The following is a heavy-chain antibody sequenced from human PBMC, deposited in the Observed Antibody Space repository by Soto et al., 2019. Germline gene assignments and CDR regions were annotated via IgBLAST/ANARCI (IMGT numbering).Heavy chain of an antibody. CDR2: INSNGSST. CDR1: GFTFSGYC. Sequence: PGGSLRLSCAASGFTFSGYCMHWVRQAPGKGLEWVSRINSNGSSTSYADSVKGRFTISRANAKNSLYLQMNSLRAEDTAVYYCARAGGCSGGSSVNGFDYWGQGTLVTVSS. V-gene: IGHV3-74*01. D-gene: IGHD2-15*01. CDR3: ARAGGCSGGSSVNGFDY. J-gene: IGHJ4*02.